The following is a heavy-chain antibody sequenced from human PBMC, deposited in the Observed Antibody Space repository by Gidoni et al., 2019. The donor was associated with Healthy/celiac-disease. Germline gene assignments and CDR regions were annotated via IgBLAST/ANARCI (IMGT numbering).Heavy chain of an antibody. V-gene: IGHV4-38-2*02. CDR3: ASLTTVTALTKYYYYGIDV. CDR1: GYSISSGYY. J-gene: IGHJ6*02. D-gene: IGHD4-17*01. Sequence: QVQLQESGPGLVKPSETLSLTCTVSGYSISSGYYWGWIRQPPGKGLEWIGSICHSGSTYYNPSLKSRVTISVDTSKNQFSLKLSSVTAADTAVYYCASLTTVTALTKYYYYGIDVWGQGTTVTVSS. CDR2: ICHSGST.